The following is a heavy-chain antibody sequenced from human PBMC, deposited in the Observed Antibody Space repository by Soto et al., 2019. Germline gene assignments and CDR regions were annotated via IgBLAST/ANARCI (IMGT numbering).Heavy chain of an antibody. Sequence: QVQLVESGGGVVQPGRSLRLSCAASGFTFSSYAMHWVRQAPGKGLEWVAVISYDGSNKYYADSVKGRFTISRDNXKNTLYLQMNSLRAEDTAVYYCARDRGYSYGAFDYWGQGTLVTVSS. V-gene: IGHV3-30-3*01. CDR3: ARDRGYSYGAFDY. J-gene: IGHJ4*02. CDR2: ISYDGSNK. CDR1: GFTFSSYA. D-gene: IGHD5-18*01.